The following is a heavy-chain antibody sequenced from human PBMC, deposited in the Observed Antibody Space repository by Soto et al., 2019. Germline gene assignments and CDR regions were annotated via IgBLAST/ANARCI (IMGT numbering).Heavy chain of an antibody. D-gene: IGHD6-6*01. CDR2: IYYSGST. J-gene: IGHJ6*02. CDR1: GGSISSYC. Sequence: SEILSLTCTVSGGSISSYCWSWIRQPPGKGLEWIGYIYYSGSTNYNPSLKSRVTISVDTSKNQFSLKLSSVTAADTAVFYCARGDSSSPHYYYGMDVWGQGTTVTVSS. V-gene: IGHV4-59*01. CDR3: ARGDSSSPHYYYGMDV.